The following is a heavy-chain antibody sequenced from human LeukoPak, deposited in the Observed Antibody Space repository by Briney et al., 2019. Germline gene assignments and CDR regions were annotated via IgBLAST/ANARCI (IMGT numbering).Heavy chain of an antibody. CDR2: IYHSGST. Sequence: PSETLSLTCAVSGGSISSSNWWSWVRQPPGKGLEWIGEIYHSGSTNYNPSLKSRVTITVGKSKNQFSLKLSSVTAADTAVYYCANIVVVPAAIREIGWFDPWGQGTLVTVSS. CDR3: ANIVVVPAAIREIGWFDP. D-gene: IGHD2-2*02. J-gene: IGHJ5*02. V-gene: IGHV4-4*02. CDR1: GGSISSSNW.